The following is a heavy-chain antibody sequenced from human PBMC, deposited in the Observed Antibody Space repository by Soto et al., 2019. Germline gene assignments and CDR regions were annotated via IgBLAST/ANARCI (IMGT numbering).Heavy chain of an antibody. D-gene: IGHD3-16*01. V-gene: IGHV4-59*01. CDR1: GGSISSYY. Sequence: SETLSLTCTVSGGSISSYYWSWIRQPPGKGLEWIGYIYYSGSTNYNPSLKSRVTISVDTSKNQFSLKLSSVTAADTAVYYCARDRSRGGFDYWGQGTLVTV. CDR3: ARDRSRGGFDY. CDR2: IYYSGST. J-gene: IGHJ4*02.